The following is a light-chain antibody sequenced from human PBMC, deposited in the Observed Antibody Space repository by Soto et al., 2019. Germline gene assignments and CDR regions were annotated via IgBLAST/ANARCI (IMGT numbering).Light chain of an antibody. V-gene: IGKV1-8*01. CDR2: AAS. Sequence: AIRMTQSPSSLSASTGDRVTITCRASQGISSYLAWYQQKPGKAPKLLIYAASTLQSGVPSRFSGSGSGTDFTLTISCLQSEDVATYYCKQYYSYPLTFGGGTKVEIK. CDR1: QGISSY. CDR3: KQYYSYPLT. J-gene: IGKJ4*01.